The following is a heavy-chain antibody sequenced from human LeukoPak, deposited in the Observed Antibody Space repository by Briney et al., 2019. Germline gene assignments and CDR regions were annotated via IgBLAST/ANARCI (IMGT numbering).Heavy chain of an antibody. CDR1: GFTFSSYW. CDR3: ARVDCSSPSCYDSQYYYYYYGMDV. CDR2: INSDGSST. V-gene: IGHV3-74*01. Sequence: GGSLRLSCAASGFTFSSYWMHWVRQAPGKGLVWVSRINSDGSSTSYADSVKGRFTISRDNAKNTLYLQMNSLRAEDTAVYYCARVDCSSPSCYDSQYYYYYYGMDVWGQGTTVSVSS. D-gene: IGHD2-2*01. J-gene: IGHJ6*02.